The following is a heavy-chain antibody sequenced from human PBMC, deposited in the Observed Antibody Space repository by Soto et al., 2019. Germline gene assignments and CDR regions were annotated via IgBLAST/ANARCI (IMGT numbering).Heavy chain of an antibody. CDR3: ARGYSRNYFDY. Sequence: QVQLVQSGAEVKKPGASVKVSCKASGYTFTSYYMHWVRQAPGQGLEWMGIINPSGGSTSYAQKFQGRVTMNRDTSTSTVYMEVSSLRSEDTAVYYCARGYSRNYFDYWGQGTLVTVSS. J-gene: IGHJ4*02. CDR1: GYTFTSYY. V-gene: IGHV1-46*03. D-gene: IGHD6-13*01. CDR2: INPSGGST.